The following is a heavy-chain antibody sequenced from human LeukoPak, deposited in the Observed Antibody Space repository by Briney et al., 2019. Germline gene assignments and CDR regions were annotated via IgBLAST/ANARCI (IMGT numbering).Heavy chain of an antibody. V-gene: IGHV1-46*01. D-gene: IGHD3-22*01. CDR3: AGGRYSESRYYYAWSY. CDR2: INPSGGST. CDR1: GYTFTSCY. Sequence: ASVKVSCKASGYTFTSCYMHWVRQAPGQGLEWMGIINPSGGSTSYAQKFQGRVTMTRDTSTSTVYMELSSLRSEDTAVYYCAGGRYSESRYYYAWSYWGQGTLVTVSS. J-gene: IGHJ4*02.